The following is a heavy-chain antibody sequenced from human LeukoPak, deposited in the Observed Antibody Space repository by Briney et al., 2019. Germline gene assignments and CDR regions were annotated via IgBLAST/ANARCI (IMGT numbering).Heavy chain of an antibody. V-gene: IGHV1-69*06. Sequence: SVKVSCKASGGTFSSYAISWVRQAPGQGLEWMGGIIPIFGTANYAQKFQGRVTITADKSTSTAYMELSSLRSEDTAVYYRARGLGTGGYFDYWGQGTLVTVSS. J-gene: IGHJ4*02. CDR1: GGTFSSYA. D-gene: IGHD3-16*01. CDR2: IIPIFGTA. CDR3: ARGLGTGGYFDY.